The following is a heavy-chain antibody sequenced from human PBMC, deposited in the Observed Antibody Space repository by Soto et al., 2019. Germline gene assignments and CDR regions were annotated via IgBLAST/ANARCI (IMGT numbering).Heavy chain of an antibody. Sequence: QVQLVQSGAELKKPGSSVKVSCSASGVTFSSYAFTWVRQAPGQGLEWMGNIIPVFRTSNYAQGFQRILTSSADASTNTIYMELSSLRSEDTAVYFWAKAGSWDRGGGESWGQGTLVIVSS. D-gene: IGHD3-16*01. CDR3: AKAGSWDRGGGES. CDR2: IIPVFRTS. J-gene: IGHJ4*02. CDR1: GVTFSSYA. V-gene: IGHV1-69*18.